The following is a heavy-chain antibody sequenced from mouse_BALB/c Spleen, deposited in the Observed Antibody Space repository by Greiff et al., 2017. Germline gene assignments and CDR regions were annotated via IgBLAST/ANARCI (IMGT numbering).Heavy chain of an antibody. CDR3: ARDLPNSLLRPGAMDY. CDR2: IWGDGST. CDR1: GFSLTGYG. V-gene: IGHV2-6-7*01. J-gene: IGHJ4*01. D-gene: IGHD1-2*01. Sequence: VKLQESGPGLVAPSQSLSITCTVSGFSLTGYGVNWVRQPPGKCLEWLGMIWGDGSTDYNSALKSRLSISKDNSKSQVFLKMNSLQTDDTARYYCARDLPNSLLRPGAMDYWGQGTSVTVSS.